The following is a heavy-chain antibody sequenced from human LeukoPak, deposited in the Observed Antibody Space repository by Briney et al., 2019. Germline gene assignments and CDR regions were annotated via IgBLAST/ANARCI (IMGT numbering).Heavy chain of an antibody. V-gene: IGHV3-23*01. Sequence: GGSLRLSCAASGFIFSNYAMSWVRQAPGEGLEWVSGISGSGGSTYYADSVKGRFTISRDNSKNTLFLQMNSLRAEDTAIYYSAKGSILAGYSNFDYWGQGTLVTVSS. CDR2: ISGSGGST. D-gene: IGHD3-9*01. CDR3: AKGSILAGYSNFDY. J-gene: IGHJ4*02. CDR1: GFIFSNYA.